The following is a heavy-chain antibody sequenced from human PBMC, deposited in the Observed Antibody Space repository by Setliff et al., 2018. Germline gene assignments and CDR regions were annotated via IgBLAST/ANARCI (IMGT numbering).Heavy chain of an antibody. J-gene: IGHJ4*02. CDR2: IYYSGST. CDR3: TVYNTGSSKDHY. V-gene: IGHV4-59*01. CDR1: GGSISSYY. D-gene: IGHD2-8*02. Sequence: SETLSLTCTVSGGSISSYYWSWIRQPPGKGLEWIGYIYYSGSTNYNPSLKSRVTVSVDTSKNQFSLKLSSVTAADTAVYYCTVYNTGSSKDHYWGQGTPVTVSS.